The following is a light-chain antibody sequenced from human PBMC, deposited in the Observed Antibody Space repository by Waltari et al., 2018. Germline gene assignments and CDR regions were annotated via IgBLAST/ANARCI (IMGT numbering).Light chain of an antibody. CDR1: QNINIW. CDR2: KAS. CDR3: QQYNNFYIYS. Sequence: DIQMTQSPSTLSASIGDRVTITCRASQNINIWLAWYQQKPGKAPKLLIYKASTLESGVPLRFSGSGSGTEFTLTISSLQPDDFATYFCQQYNNFYIYSFGQGTKLEIK. J-gene: IGKJ2*03. V-gene: IGKV1-5*03.